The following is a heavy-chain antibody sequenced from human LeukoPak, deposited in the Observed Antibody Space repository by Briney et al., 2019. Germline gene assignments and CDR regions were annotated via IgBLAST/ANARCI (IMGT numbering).Heavy chain of an antibody. D-gene: IGHD3-22*01. J-gene: IGHJ4*02. Sequence: SVKVSCKASGGTFSSYAISWVRQAPGQGLEWMGGIIPIFGTANHAQKFQGRITITTDESTSTAYMELSSLRSEDTAVYYRASHYYDSSGYPYWGQGTLVTVSS. CDR1: GGTFSSYA. V-gene: IGHV1-69*05. CDR2: IIPIFGTA. CDR3: ASHYYDSSGYPY.